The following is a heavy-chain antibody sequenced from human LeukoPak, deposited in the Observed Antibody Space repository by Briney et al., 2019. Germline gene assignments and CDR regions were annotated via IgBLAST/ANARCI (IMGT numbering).Heavy chain of an antibody. V-gene: IGHV3-15*01. CDR3: TTDSYDILTGYYNPLYFDY. CDR1: GFTFSNAW. CDR2: IKSKTDGGTT. D-gene: IGHD3-9*01. Sequence: GGSLRLSCAASGFTFSNAWMSWVRQAPGKGLEWVGRIKSKTDGGTTDYAAPVKGRFTISRDDSKNTLYLQMNSLKTEDTAVYCCTTDSYDILTGYYNPLYFDYWGQGTLVTVSS. J-gene: IGHJ4*02.